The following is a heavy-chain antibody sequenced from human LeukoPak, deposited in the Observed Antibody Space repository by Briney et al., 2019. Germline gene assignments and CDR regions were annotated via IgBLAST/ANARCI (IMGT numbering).Heavy chain of an antibody. CDR1: GYSISSGYY. CDR2: IYHSGST. Sequence: SETLSLTCSFSGYSISSGYYWGWIRQPPGQGLEWIGNIYHSGSTYYNPSLKSRVTISVDTSKNQFSLKLSSVTAADTAVYYCARRPSYYYGSGRKSPPFDYWGQGTLVTVSS. V-gene: IGHV4-38-2*01. D-gene: IGHD3-10*01. J-gene: IGHJ4*02. CDR3: ARRPSYYYGSGRKSPPFDY.